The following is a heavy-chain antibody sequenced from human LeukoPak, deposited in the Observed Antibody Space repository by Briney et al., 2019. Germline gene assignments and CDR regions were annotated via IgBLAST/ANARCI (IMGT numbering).Heavy chain of an antibody. V-gene: IGHV4-59*01. CDR1: DGSISGYY. D-gene: IGHD4-17*01. CDR2: IYYGGST. CDR3: ARGPMTTVTTFRFDY. J-gene: IGHJ4*02. Sequence: SETLSLTCTVSDGSISGYYWNWIRQPPGKGLEWIGYIYYGGSTNYNPSLKGRVTISLDTSKNHLSLTLSSVTAADTAVFFCARGPMTTVTTFRFDYWGQGTLVTVSS.